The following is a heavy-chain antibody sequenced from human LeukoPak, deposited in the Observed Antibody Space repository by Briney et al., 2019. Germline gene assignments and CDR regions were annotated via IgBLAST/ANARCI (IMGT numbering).Heavy chain of an antibody. D-gene: IGHD2-15*01. V-gene: IGHV3-11*01. Sequence: GGSLRLSCEASGFTFSDYNMRWIRQAPGKGLEWVSSISRSGSTKYYADSVKGRFTISRDNAKNSLFLQMNSLRAEDTAVYYCARVLRYCSGGNCYSGGLGYMDVWGKGTTVTISS. J-gene: IGHJ6*03. CDR1: GFTFSDYN. CDR2: ISRSGSTK. CDR3: ARVLRYCSGGNCYSGGLGYMDV.